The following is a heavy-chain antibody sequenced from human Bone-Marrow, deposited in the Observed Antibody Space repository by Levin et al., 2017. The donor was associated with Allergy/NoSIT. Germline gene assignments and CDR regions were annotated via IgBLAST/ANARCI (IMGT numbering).Heavy chain of an antibody. D-gene: IGHD1-20*01. V-gene: IGHV3-30*03. CDR2: ISEDGTNK. CDR3: ARSLTGTTSGC. CDR1: GFTFSNFV. J-gene: IGHJ4*02. Sequence: GGSLRLSCVASGFTFSNFVMHWVRQAPGNGLEWVTFISEDGTNKDYVDSVKGRFTISRDNSKNTLFLHMNNLRPEDTAVYYCARSLTGTTSGCWGQGTLVTVSS.